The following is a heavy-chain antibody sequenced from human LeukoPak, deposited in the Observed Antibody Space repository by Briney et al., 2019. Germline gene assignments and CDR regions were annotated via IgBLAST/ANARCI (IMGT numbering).Heavy chain of an antibody. V-gene: IGHV3-23*01. CDR3: AKDAWELLNIGFDY. J-gene: IGHJ4*02. CDR1: GFTFSGYA. Sequence: GGSLRLSCAASGFTFSGYAMSWVRQAPGKGLEWVSAISGSGGSTYYADSVKGRFTISGDNSKNTLYLQMNSLRAEDTAVYYCAKDAWELLNIGFDYWGQGTLVTVSS. CDR2: ISGSGGST. D-gene: IGHD1-26*01.